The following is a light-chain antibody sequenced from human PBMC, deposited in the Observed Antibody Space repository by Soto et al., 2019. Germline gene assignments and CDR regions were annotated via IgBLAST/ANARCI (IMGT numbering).Light chain of an antibody. CDR3: CSYAGRSTSWV. CDR1: ISDVGSYDL. V-gene: IGLV2-23*01. CDR2: EGS. Sequence: QSALTQPASVSGSPGQSITISCTGTISDVGSYDLVSWYQQHPGKAPKLMIYEGSKRPSGVSSRFSGSKSGNTASLTISGRQAEDEADYYCCSYAGRSTSWVFGGGTKLTVL. J-gene: IGLJ3*02.